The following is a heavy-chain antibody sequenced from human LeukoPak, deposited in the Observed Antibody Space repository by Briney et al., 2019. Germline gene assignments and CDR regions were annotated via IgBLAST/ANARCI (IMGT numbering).Heavy chain of an antibody. CDR1: GGSFSVYY. CDR3: ARGQYERNP. Sequence: SETLSLTWAVYGGSFSVYYWSWIRQPPGKGLEWIGEINHSGSTNYNPSLKSRVTISVDTAKNQFSLKLSSVTAADTAVYYCARGQYERNPWGQGTLVTVSS. D-gene: IGHD2/OR15-2a*01. CDR2: INHSGST. V-gene: IGHV4-34*01. J-gene: IGHJ5*02.